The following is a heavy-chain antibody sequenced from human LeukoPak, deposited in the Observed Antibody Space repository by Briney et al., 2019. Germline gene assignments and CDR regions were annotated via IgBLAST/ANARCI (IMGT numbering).Heavy chain of an antibody. CDR3: ARDSSGSYYDP. CDR1: GFTFSSYG. J-gene: IGHJ5*02. D-gene: IGHD1-26*01. V-gene: IGHV3-33*01. CDR2: IWYDGSNK. Sequence: PGGSLRLSCAASGFTFSSYGMHWVRQAPGKGLEWVAVIWYDGSNKYYADSVKGRFTISRDNSKNTLYLQMNSLRAEDTAVYYCARDSSGSYYDPWGQGTLVTVSS.